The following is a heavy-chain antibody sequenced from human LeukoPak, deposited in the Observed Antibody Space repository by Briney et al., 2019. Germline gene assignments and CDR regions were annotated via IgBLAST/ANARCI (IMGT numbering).Heavy chain of an antibody. CDR2: IYPGDSDT. CDR3: ARLMYYYDSSGYSNTFDI. CDR1: GYSFTSYW. Sequence: PGESLKISCKGSGYSFTSYWIGWVRQMPGKGLEWMGIIYPGDSDTRYSPSFQGQVTISADKSISTAYLQWSSLKASDTAMYYCARLMYYYDSSGYSNTFDIWGQGTMVTVSS. J-gene: IGHJ3*02. V-gene: IGHV5-51*01. D-gene: IGHD3-22*01.